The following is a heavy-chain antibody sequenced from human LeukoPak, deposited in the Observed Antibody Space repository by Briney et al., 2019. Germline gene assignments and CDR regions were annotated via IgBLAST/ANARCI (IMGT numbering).Heavy chain of an antibody. Sequence: ASVKVSCKASGYTFTGYYMHWVRQAPGQGLEWMGWINPNSGGTNYAQKFQGRVTMTRDTSISTAYMELSRLRSDDTAVYYCASDKSKGFEGIQLLYDYWGQGTLVTVSS. CDR3: ASDKSKGFEGIQLLYDY. V-gene: IGHV1-2*02. CDR1: GYTFTGYY. CDR2: INPNSGGT. D-gene: IGHD5-18*01. J-gene: IGHJ4*02.